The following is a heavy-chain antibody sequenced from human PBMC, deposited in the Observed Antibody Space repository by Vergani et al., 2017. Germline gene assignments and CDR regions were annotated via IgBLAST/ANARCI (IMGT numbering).Heavy chain of an antibody. CDR2: IHYSENT. V-gene: IGHV4-59*11. CDR3: ASDTLSGQRADR. Sequence: QVQLQESGPGLVKSSETLSLTCSVSFDSIRNLYCNWIRQPPGKGLEWIGSIHYSENTNYNPSLKTRVTISVDTSKNQFSLTFTSVTAADTAVYYCASDTLSGQRADRWGQGILVTVTS. J-gene: IGHJ5*02. D-gene: IGHD6-19*01. CDR1: FDSIRNLY.